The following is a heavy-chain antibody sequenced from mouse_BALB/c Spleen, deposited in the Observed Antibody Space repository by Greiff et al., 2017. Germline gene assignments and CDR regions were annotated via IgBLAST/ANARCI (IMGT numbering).Heavy chain of an antibody. V-gene: IGHV5-12-1*01. J-gene: IGHJ4*01. Sequence: EVQGVESGGGLVKPGGSLKLSCAASGFAFSSYDMSWVRQTPEKRLEWVAYISSGGGSTYYPDTVKGRFTISRDNAKNTLYLQMSSLKSEDTAMYYCARGGGYDAMDYWGQGTSVTVSS. CDR1: GFAFSSYD. CDR2: ISSGGGST. CDR3: ARGGGYDAMDY.